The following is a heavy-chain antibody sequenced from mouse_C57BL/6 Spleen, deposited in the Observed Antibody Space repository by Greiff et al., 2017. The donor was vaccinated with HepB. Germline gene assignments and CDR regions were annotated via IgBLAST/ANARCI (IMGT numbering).Heavy chain of an antibody. CDR1: GYTFTSYW. CDR3: ARANDGSCAY. V-gene: IGHV1-69*01. CDR2: IDPSDSYT. J-gene: IGHJ3*01. D-gene: IGHD2-3*01. Sequence: QVQLQQPGAELVMPGASVKLSCKASGYTFTSYWMHWVKQRPGQGLEWIGEIDPSDSYTNYNQKFKGKSTLTVDKSSSTAYMQLSSLTSEDSAVYYCARANDGSCAYWGQGTLVTVSA.